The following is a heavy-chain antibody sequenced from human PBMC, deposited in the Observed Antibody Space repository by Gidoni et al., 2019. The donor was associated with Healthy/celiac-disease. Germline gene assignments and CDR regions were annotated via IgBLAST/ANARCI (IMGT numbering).Heavy chain of an antibody. CDR2: ISSSSSYI. CDR1: GFTFSSYS. V-gene: IGHV3-21*01. Sequence: GGLVKPGGSLRLSCAASGFTFSSYSMNWVRQAPGKGLEWVSSISSSSSYIYYADSVKGRFTISRDNAKNSLYLQMNSLRAEDTAVYYCASEKCTNGVCPTDYWGQGTLVTVSS. D-gene: IGHD2-8*01. CDR3: ASEKCTNGVCPTDY. J-gene: IGHJ4*02.